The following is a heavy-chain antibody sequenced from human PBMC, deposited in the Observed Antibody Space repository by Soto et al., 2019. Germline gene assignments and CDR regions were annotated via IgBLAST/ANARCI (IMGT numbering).Heavy chain of an antibody. D-gene: IGHD3-16*01. Sequence: QVQLVQSGAEVKRPGASVKVSCKASGYTFRSYGISWVRQAPGQGLEWMGWISAFNGNTNYPQNLQGRVTMTTDTSTSTAYMELRTLRSDDSAMYYCARDGGYVAGSYFDYWGQGTLVTVSS. CDR2: ISAFNGNT. V-gene: IGHV1-18*01. J-gene: IGHJ4*02. CDR3: ARDGGYVAGSYFDY. CDR1: GYTFRSYG.